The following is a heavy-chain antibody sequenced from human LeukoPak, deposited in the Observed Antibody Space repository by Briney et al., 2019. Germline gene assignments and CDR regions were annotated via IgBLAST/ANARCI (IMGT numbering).Heavy chain of an antibody. J-gene: IGHJ4*02. CDR1: GFTFSSYE. Sequence: TGGSLRLSCVASGFTFSSYEMNWVRQAPGKGLEWLSYITSSDSTTHYADSVKGRFTISRDNAKNSLYLQMNSLRAEDTAVYYCARIQLWSGVDYWGQGTLVTVSS. D-gene: IGHD5-18*01. CDR2: ITSSDSTT. CDR3: ARIQLWSGVDY. V-gene: IGHV3-48*03.